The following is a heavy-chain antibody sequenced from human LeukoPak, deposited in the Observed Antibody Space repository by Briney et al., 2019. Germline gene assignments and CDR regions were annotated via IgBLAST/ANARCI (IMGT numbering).Heavy chain of an antibody. J-gene: IGHJ3*02. CDR2: IYYSGST. Sequence: PSETLPLTCTVSGGSISSYYWSWIRQPPGKGLEWIGYIYYSGSTNYNPSLKSRVTISVDTSKNQFSLKLSSVTAADTAVYYCARSTYYYDSSGYGVAFDIWGQGTMVTVSS. CDR3: ARSTYYYDSSGYGVAFDI. V-gene: IGHV4-59*01. CDR1: GGSISSYY. D-gene: IGHD3-22*01.